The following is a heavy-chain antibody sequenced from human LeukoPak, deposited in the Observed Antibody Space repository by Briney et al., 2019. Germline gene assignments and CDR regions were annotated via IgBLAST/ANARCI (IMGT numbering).Heavy chain of an antibody. CDR2: IIPIFGTA. J-gene: IGHJ4*02. D-gene: IGHD3-22*01. CDR1: GGTFSSYA. V-gene: IGHV1-69*13. CDR3: ARDKGSSGYYEGFDY. Sequence: SVKASCKASGGTFSSYAISWVRQAPGQGLEWMGGIIPIFGTANYAQKFQGRVTITADESTSTAYMELSSLRSEDTAVYYCARDKGSSGYYEGFDYWGQGTLVTVSS.